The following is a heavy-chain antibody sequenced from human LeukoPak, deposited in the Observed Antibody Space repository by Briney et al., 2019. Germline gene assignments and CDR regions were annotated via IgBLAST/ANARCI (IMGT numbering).Heavy chain of an antibody. V-gene: IGHV4-39*01. Sequence: PSETLSLTCTVSGASISSTPYYWGWLRQPPGKGLEWIGSIFYSGTTYYYPSLRSRVTIPLETSKNQFSLRRTSVTAADTAVYYCARHDCQTASCSINWFDPWGQGTLVTVSS. CDR2: IFYSGTT. J-gene: IGHJ5*02. CDR3: ARHDCQTASCSINWFDP. D-gene: IGHD2-2*01. CDR1: GASISSTPYY.